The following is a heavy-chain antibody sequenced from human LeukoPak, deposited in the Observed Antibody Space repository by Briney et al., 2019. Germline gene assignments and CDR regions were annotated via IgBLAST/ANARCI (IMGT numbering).Heavy chain of an antibody. CDR1: GGSISSSTYY. V-gene: IGHV4-39*01. Sequence: SETLSLTCNVSGGSISSSTYYWGWLRQPPGKGLEWIGNIYYSGSTYYNPSLKSRLTISVDTSQGQFSLRRSSVTAADTGLYYCTRGSYDVLTGYSTLGEYWGQGALVTVSS. J-gene: IGHJ4*02. D-gene: IGHD3-9*01. CDR3: TRGSYDVLTGYSTLGEY. CDR2: IYYSGST.